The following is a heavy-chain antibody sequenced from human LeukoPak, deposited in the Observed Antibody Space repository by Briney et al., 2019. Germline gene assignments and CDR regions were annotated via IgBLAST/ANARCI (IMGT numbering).Heavy chain of an antibody. Sequence: ASVKVSCKASGYTFTSYGISWVRQAPGQGLEWMGWISAYNGNTNYAQKLQGRVTMTTDTSTSTAYMELRGLRSDDTAVYYCARMGDIVVVPAATDYYYYGMDVWGQGTTVTVSS. CDR3: ARMGDIVVVPAATDYYYYGMDV. V-gene: IGHV1-18*01. CDR1: GYTFTSYG. D-gene: IGHD2-2*01. J-gene: IGHJ6*02. CDR2: ISAYNGNT.